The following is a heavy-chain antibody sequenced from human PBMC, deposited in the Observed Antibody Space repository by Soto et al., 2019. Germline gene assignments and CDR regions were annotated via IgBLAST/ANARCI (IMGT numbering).Heavy chain of an antibody. CDR2: IAGGGGFT. J-gene: IGHJ4*02. CDR1: EFTFSSYP. CDR3: VKDKWYNNAWYLDY. V-gene: IGHV3-23*01. Sequence: LRLSCAASEFTFSSYPMSWVRQAPGKGLEWVSAIAGGGGFTNYADSVKGRFTISRDNAKNSLSLQMNSLRPEDTALYYCVKDKWYNNAWYLDYWGQGTLVTVSS. D-gene: IGHD6-13*01.